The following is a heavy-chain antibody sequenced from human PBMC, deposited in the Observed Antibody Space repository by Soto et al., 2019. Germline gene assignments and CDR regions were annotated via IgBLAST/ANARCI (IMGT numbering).Heavy chain of an antibody. CDR2: ISWNSGSI. CDR3: AKEDYGDYGDAFDI. J-gene: IGHJ3*02. D-gene: IGHD4-17*01. V-gene: IGHV3-9*01. CDR1: GFTFDDYA. Sequence: EVQLVESGGSLVQPGRSLRLSCAASGFTFDDYAMHWVRQAPGKGLEWVSGISWNSGSIGYADSVKGRFTISRDNAKNSLYLQMNSLRAEDTALYYCAKEDYGDYGDAFDIWGQGTMVTVSS.